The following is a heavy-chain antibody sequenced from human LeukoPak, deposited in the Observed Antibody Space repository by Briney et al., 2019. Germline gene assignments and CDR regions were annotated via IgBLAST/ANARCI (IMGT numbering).Heavy chain of an antibody. D-gene: IGHD3-9*01. CDR2: IKQDGSEK. CDR3: ARGPYFDLDY. CDR1: GFTFSSYA. V-gene: IGHV3-7*01. Sequence: GGSLRLSCAASGFTFSSYAIHWVRQAPGKGLEWVANIKQDGSEKYYVDSVKGRFTISRDNAKNSLYLQMNSLRAEDTAVYYCARGPYFDLDYWGQGTLVTVSS. J-gene: IGHJ4*02.